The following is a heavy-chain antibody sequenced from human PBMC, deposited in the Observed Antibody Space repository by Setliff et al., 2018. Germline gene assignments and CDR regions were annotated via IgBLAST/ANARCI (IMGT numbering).Heavy chain of an antibody. J-gene: IGHJ4*02. D-gene: IGHD5-12*01. V-gene: IGHV5-51*01. CDR2: IYPGDYDT. Sequence: GESLKISCKASGYSFTTYWIAWVRQMPGKGLEWMGVIYPGDYDTSYSPSFQGQVTISADKSISTAYLQWSSLKASDIGIYYCARDSDSGYDYWGQGTLVTVSS. CDR1: GYSFTTYW. CDR3: ARDSDSGYDY.